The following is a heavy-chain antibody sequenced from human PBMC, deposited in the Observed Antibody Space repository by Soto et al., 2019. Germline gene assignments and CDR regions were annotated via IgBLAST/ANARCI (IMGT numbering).Heavy chain of an antibody. V-gene: IGHV4-4*07. CDR1: GGSFFSCY. D-gene: IGHD3-16*02. Sequence: QAQLQESGPGLVKPSETLSLTCSVSGGSFFSCYWTWIRQPAGKGLEWIGRIYANGNANYNPSLKSRVTMSADTSKNQFSLRLRSVTAADTAVFYCARGVRDGYYGMDVWGPGATVTVSS. CDR3: ARGVRDGYYGMDV. J-gene: IGHJ6*02. CDR2: IYANGNA.